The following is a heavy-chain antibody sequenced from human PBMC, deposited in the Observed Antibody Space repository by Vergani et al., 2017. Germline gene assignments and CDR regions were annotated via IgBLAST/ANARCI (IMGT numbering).Heavy chain of an antibody. J-gene: IGHJ4*02. V-gene: IGHV4-34*01. CDR1: GGSFSGYY. CDR3: ASVADYYDSSGYSPY. Sequence: QVQLQQWGAGLLKPSETLSLTCPVYGGSFSGYYWSWIRQPPGKGLEWIGEINHSGSTNYNPSLKSRVTISVDTSKNQFSLKLSSVTAADTAVYYCASVADYYDSSGYSPYWGQGTLVTVSS. CDR2: INHSGST. D-gene: IGHD3-22*01.